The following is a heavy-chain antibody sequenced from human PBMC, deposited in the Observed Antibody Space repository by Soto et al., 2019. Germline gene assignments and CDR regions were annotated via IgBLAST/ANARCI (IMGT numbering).Heavy chain of an antibody. J-gene: IGHJ4*02. Sequence: ASVKVSCKASGYTFTDYYIHWVRQAPGQGLEWMGIVNPSGGRTTYAQKFQGRVTMTTDTSTSTVYMELSSLRSEDTAVYYCARDRTVPGLRLGAFRDFDYWGQGTLVTVSS. V-gene: IGHV1-46*01. D-gene: IGHD3-16*01. CDR2: VNPSGGRT. CDR3: ARDRTVPGLRLGAFRDFDY. CDR1: GYTFTDYY.